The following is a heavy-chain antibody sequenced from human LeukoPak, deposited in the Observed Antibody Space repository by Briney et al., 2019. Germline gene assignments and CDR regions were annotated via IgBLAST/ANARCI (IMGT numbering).Heavy chain of an antibody. J-gene: IGHJ4*01. V-gene: IGHV3-66*04. CDR1: GFSFRRYY. Sequence: GGSLRLSCAASGFSFRRYYRSWVRQAPGKGLQWVSVLFSGGDTYYADSVKDRFSISRDSSRETSFLQMNSLRADDTAVYYCARQGFDSGFDYWGHGTMVTVSS. CDR2: LFSGGDT. CDR3: ARQGFDSGFDY. D-gene: IGHD2-21*01.